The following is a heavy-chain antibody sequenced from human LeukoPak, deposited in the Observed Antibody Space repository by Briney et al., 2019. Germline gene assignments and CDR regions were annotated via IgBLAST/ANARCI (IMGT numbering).Heavy chain of an antibody. CDR1: GGSISSSSYY. J-gene: IGHJ2*01. V-gene: IGHV4-61*05. CDR2: IYYSGST. D-gene: IGHD1-14*01. CDR3: ARARTIFDL. Sequence: SETLSLTCTVSGGSISSSSYYWSWIRQPPGKGLEWIGYIYYSGSTNHNPSLKSRVTISVDTSKNQFSLKLSSVTAADTAVYYCARARTIFDLWGRGTLVTVSS.